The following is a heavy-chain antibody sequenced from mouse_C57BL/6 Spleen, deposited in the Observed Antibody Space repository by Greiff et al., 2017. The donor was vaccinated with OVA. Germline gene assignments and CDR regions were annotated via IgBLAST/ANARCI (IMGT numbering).Heavy chain of an antibody. Sequence: VQLQESGPGLVAPSQSLSITCTVSGFSLTSYGVHWVRQPPGQGLEWLVVIWSDGSTTYNSALKSRLSISKDNSKSQVFLKMNSLQTDDTAMYYCARHLYYSNYGGYFDVWGTGTTVTVSS. J-gene: IGHJ1*03. CDR1: GFSLTSYG. CDR2: IWSDGST. CDR3: ARHLYYSNYGGYFDV. D-gene: IGHD2-5*01. V-gene: IGHV2-6-1*01.